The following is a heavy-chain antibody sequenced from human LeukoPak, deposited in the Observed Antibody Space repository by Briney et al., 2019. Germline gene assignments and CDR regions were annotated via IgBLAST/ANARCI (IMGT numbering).Heavy chain of an antibody. V-gene: IGHV3-7*01. CDR2: IKEDGSVQ. Sequence: HPGPSLRLSCTASGFPVSAYWISWVRQAPGKGLEWVANIKEDGSVQDYADSVKGRFTISRDNAKNSLYQQMNSLRVDDTGVYYCVGQLLRVVWGKGTTVTVSS. CDR3: VGQLLRVV. J-gene: IGHJ6*04. D-gene: IGHD2-2*01. CDR1: GFPVSAYW.